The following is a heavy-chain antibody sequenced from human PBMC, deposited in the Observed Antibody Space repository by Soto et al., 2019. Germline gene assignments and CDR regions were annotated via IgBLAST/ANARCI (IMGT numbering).Heavy chain of an antibody. D-gene: IGHD6-19*01. J-gene: IGHJ4*02. CDR3: ARGSSSGWYSCDY. Sequence: QVQLQESGPGLVKPSQTLSLTCTVSTGSITSGNYYWSWIRQPPGKGLEWIGYIYYSGSTDYNSSLKRQVTISVDTSKNQFSLNLSSVTAADTAVYYCARGSSSGWYSCDYWGQGTLVTVSS. V-gene: IGHV4-30-4*01. CDR1: TGSITSGNYY. CDR2: IYYSGST.